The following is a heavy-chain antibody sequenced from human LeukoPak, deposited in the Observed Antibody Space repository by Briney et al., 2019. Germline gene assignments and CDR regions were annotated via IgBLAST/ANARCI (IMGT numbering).Heavy chain of an antibody. Sequence: PSETLSLTCTVSGYSISSGYYWGWIRQPPGKGLEWIGSIYHSGSTYYNPSLKSRVTISVDTSKNQFSLKLSSVTAADTAVYYCVKEAGYSSSWRHTYFDPWGQGTLVTVSS. CDR3: VKEAGYSSSWRHTYFDP. J-gene: IGHJ5*02. D-gene: IGHD6-13*01. CDR2: IYHSGST. V-gene: IGHV4-38-2*02. CDR1: GYSISSGYY.